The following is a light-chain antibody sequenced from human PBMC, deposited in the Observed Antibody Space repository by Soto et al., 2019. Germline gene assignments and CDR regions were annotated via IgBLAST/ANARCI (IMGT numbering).Light chain of an antibody. CDR2: GAS. CDR1: RRFGSYY. J-gene: IGKJ1*01. CDR3: QQYASTRWT. V-gene: IGKV3-20*01. Sequence: EIVLTQSAANLGLCPGERGTLXCRASRRFGSYYLAWDQQQPGKPPRLLSPGASSRAYGIPDRFSGSGSGTDFTPTISRLQPEDFAVYYGQQYASTRWTFGQGTKVDIK.